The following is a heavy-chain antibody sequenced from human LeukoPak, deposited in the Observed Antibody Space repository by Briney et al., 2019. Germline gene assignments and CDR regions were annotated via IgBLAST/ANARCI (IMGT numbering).Heavy chain of an antibody. CDR2: IYYSGST. CDR3: ARLPRRAKNCFDY. V-gene: IGHV4-39*01. J-gene: IGHJ4*02. Sequence: SETLSLTCTVSGGSISSSSYYWGWIRQPPGKGLEWIGSIYYSGSTYYNPSLKSRVTISVDTSKNQFSLKLSSVTAADTAVYYCARLPRRAKNCFDYWGQGTLVTVSS. D-gene: IGHD1-14*01. CDR1: GGSISSSSYY.